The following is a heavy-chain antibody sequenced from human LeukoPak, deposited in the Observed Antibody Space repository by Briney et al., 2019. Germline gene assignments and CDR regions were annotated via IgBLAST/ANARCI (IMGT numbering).Heavy chain of an antibody. CDR2: ISWNSGSI. Sequence: PGGSLRLSCTASGITFSTYAMSWVRQAPGKGLEWVSGISWNSGSIGCADSVKGRFTISRDNSKNTLYLQMNSLRAEDTAVYYCARAGYFDSEYYFDYWGQGTLVTVSS. CDR3: ARAGYFDSEYYFDY. V-gene: IGHV3-23*01. J-gene: IGHJ4*02. CDR1: GITFSTYA. D-gene: IGHD3-9*01.